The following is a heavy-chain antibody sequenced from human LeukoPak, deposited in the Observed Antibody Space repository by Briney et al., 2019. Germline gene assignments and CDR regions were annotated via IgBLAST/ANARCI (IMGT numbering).Heavy chain of an antibody. V-gene: IGHV1-69*06. CDR2: IIPIFGTA. Sequence: SVKVSCKASGGTFSSYAISWVRQAPGQGLEWMGGIIPIFGTANYAQKFRGRVTITADKSTSTAYMELSSLRSEDTAVYYCSILTGYYDFDYWGQGTLVTVSS. D-gene: IGHD3-9*01. CDR1: GGTFSSYA. J-gene: IGHJ4*02. CDR3: SILTGYYDFDY.